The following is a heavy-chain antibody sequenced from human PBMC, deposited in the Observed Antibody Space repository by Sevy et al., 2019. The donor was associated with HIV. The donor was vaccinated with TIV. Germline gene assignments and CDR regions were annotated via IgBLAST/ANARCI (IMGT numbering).Heavy chain of an antibody. D-gene: IGHD3-22*01. CDR3: ARDCSRAWVVTGGAFDT. V-gene: IGHV3-11*06. J-gene: IGHJ3*02. CDR2: ISSSSSYT. CDR1: GFTFSDYY. Sequence: GGSLGLSCAASGFTFSDYYMSWIRQAPGKGLEWVSYISSSSSYTNYADSVKGRFTISRDNAKNSLYLQMNSLRAEDTAVYYCARDCSRAWVVTGGAFDTWGQGTMVTVSS.